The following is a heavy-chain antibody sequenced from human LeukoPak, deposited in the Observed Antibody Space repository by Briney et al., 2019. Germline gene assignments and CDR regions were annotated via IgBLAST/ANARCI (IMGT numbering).Heavy chain of an antibody. J-gene: IGHJ4*02. CDR2: IYPGDSDT. CDR1: GYSFTSYW. CDR3: ARLRQGDPYDSSGEFDY. D-gene: IGHD3-22*01. Sequence: GESLKISCKGSGYSFTSYWIGWVRPMPGKGLEWMGIIYPGDSDTRYSPSFQGQVTISADKSISTAYLQWSSLKASDTAMYYCARLRQGDPYDSSGEFDYWGQGTLVTVSS. V-gene: IGHV5-51*01.